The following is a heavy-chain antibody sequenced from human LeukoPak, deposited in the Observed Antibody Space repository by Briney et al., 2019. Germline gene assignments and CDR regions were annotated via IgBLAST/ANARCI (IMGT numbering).Heavy chain of an antibody. CDR1: GYTLFTFG. Sequence: RASVKVSCKASGYTLFTFGVSWVRQARGQGLEWMGLISVYNGVTNYAQRLQGRVTMTTDTSTSTAHMELRSLTSDDTAVYYCARWGDGLDYWGQGTLVTVSS. CDR2: ISVYNGVT. D-gene: IGHD3-16*01. V-gene: IGHV1-18*01. CDR3: ARWGDGLDY. J-gene: IGHJ4*02.